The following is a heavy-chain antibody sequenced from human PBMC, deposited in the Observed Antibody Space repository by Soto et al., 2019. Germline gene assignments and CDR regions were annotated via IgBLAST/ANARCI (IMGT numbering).Heavy chain of an antibody. D-gene: IGHD2-8*01. CDR1: GFTFSSYS. CDR3: ARVGRGVYGMDV. V-gene: IGHV3-48*02. J-gene: IGHJ6*02. CDR2: ITSDSSTI. Sequence: EVQLVESGGGLVQPGGSLRLSCAASGFTFSSYSINWVRQAPGKGLEWFSYITSDSSTISYADSVKGRFTVSRDNAKNSLSLQMNSLRDEDTAVYYCARVGRGVYGMDVWGQGTSVTVSS.